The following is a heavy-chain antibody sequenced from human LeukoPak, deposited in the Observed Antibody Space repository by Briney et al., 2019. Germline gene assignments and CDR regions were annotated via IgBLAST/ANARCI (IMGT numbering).Heavy chain of an antibody. D-gene: IGHD1-26*01. CDR2: IYYSGST. CDR1: GGSISSSSYY. Sequence: SETLSLTCTVSGGSISSSSYYWGWIRQPPGKGLEWIGSIYYSGSTYYNPSLKSRVTISVDTSKNQFSLKLSSVTAADTAVYYCARGFKWELLELDAFDIWGQGTMVTVSS. CDR3: ARGFKWELLELDAFDI. J-gene: IGHJ3*02. V-gene: IGHV4-39*07.